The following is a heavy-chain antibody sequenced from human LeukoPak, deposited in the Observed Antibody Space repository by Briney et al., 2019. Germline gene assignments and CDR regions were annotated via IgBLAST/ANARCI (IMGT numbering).Heavy chain of an antibody. J-gene: IGHJ6*03. CDR3: ASSPNFYYYYMDV. V-gene: IGHV4-4*07. CDR1: GGSISRYY. CDR2: IYSNGIT. Sequence: SETLSLTCTVSGGSISRYYWSWIRQPAGKGLEWIGRIYSNGITNYNPSLKSRLTMSVDTSKKEFSLKLTSVTAADTGVYYCASSPNFYYYYMDVWGKGPRSPSP.